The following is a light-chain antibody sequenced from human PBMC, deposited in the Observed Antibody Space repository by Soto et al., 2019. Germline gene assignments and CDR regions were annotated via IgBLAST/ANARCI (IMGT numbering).Light chain of an antibody. J-gene: IGKJ2*01. Sequence: AIQMTQSPSSLSASVGDRVTITCRASQGITNDLGWYQQRPGKAPKLLIYAASSLKSGVPSRCSGSGSGTDFTLTISSLPPEDFASYYWLQHYNFPYTFGQGTKLEIK. CDR2: AAS. CDR3: LQHYNFPYT. V-gene: IGKV1-6*01. CDR1: QGITND.